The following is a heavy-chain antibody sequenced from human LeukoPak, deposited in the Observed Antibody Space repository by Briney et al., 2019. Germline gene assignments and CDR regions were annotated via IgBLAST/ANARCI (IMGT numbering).Heavy chain of an antibody. CDR1: GYTFTGYY. CDR2: INPNSGGT. D-gene: IGHD4-17*01. CDR3: ASGRDYGDERGAFDI. J-gene: IGHJ3*02. Sequence: ASVKVSCKASGYTFTGYYMHWVRQAPGQGLEWMGWINPNSGGTNYAQKFQGRVTMTRDTSINTAYMELSRLRSDDTAVYYCASGRDYGDERGAFDIWGQGTMVTVSS. V-gene: IGHV1-2*02.